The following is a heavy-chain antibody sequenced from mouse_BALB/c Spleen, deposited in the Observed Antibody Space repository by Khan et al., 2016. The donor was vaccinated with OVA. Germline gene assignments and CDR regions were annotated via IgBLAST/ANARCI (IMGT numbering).Heavy chain of an antibody. D-gene: IGHD1-1*02. Sequence: VQLKESGPGLVKPSQSLSLTCTVTGYSITSDYAWNWIRQFPGNKMEWLGFISYSGNTNYNPTRKSRISITRATSKNQFFLQLNSVTTEDTATYYCARGYGGSIDYWSQGTTLTVSS. J-gene: IGHJ2*01. CDR3: ARGYGGSIDY. CDR1: GYSITSDYA. V-gene: IGHV3-2*02. CDR2: ISYSGNT.